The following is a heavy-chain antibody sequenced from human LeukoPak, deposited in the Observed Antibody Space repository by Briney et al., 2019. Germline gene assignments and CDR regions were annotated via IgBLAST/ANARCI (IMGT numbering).Heavy chain of an antibody. V-gene: IGHV3-23*01. CDR1: GFTFSSYA. Sequence: GGSLRLSCTASGFTFSSYAMYWVRQAPGKGLEWVSGIFGSDGSAHYADSVKGRFTISRDNSQNTVYLQMNSLRAEDTAVYYCGKTTTGYSSGRNPAWPVDYWGQGTLVTVSS. J-gene: IGHJ4*02. CDR3: GKTTTGYSSGRNPAWPVDY. CDR2: IFGSDGSA. D-gene: IGHD6-19*01.